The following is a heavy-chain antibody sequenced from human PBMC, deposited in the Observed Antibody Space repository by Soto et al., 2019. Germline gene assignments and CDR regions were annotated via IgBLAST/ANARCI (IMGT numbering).Heavy chain of an antibody. CDR3: ARDGASIAVADYYYYYYMDV. V-gene: IGHV1-18*01. Sequence: ASVKVSCKASGYTFTSYGISWVRQAPGQGLEWMGWISAYNDNTNYAQKLQGRVTMTTDTSTSTAYMELRSLRSDDTAVDYCARDGASIAVADYYYYYYMDVWGKGTTVTVSS. CDR1: GYTFTSYG. J-gene: IGHJ6*03. CDR2: ISAYNDNT. D-gene: IGHD6-19*01.